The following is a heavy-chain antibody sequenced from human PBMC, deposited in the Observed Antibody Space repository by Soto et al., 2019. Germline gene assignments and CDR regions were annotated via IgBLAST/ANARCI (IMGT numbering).Heavy chain of an antibody. J-gene: IGHJ4*02. D-gene: IGHD3-3*01. CDR1: GFTFSNNW. V-gene: IGHV3-7*01. CDR2: IKEDGSEE. Sequence: EVQLVESGGGLVQPGGSLRLSCAASGFTFSNNWMSWVRQPPGKGLEWVANIKEDGSEEYYVDSVKGRFTISRDNARHSLYLQMNSLRVEDTAVYYCAREGHDFESGSPTFFDYWGQGILVTVSS. CDR3: AREGHDFESGSPTFFDY.